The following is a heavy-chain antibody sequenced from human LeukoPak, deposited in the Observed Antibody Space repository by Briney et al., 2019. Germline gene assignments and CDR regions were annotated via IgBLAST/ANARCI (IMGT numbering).Heavy chain of an antibody. CDR1: GFTLSNAW. V-gene: IGHV3-15*01. J-gene: IGHJ4*02. CDR2: IKTKTDGGTT. D-gene: IGHD3-10*01. Sequence: GGSLRLSCAAPGFTLSNAWMSWVRQAPGKGLEWVGRIKTKTDGGTTDYAAPVKGRFTISRDDSKNTLYLQMNSLKTEDTAVYYCNTRLWFGELLFDYWGQGTLVTVSS. CDR3: NTRLWFGELLFDY.